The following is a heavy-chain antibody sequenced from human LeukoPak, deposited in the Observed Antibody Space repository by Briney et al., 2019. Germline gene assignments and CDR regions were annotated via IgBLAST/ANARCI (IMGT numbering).Heavy chain of an antibody. D-gene: IGHD1-26*01. J-gene: IGHJ3*02. CDR3: AREGPSGSYGWSAFDI. CDR1: GFTFDDYA. Sequence: PGGSLRLSCAASGFTFDDYAMHWVRQAPGKGLEWVSLISGDGGSTYYADSVKGRFTISRDNSKNTLYLQMNSLRAEDTAVYYCAREGPSGSYGWSAFDIWGQGTMVTVSS. V-gene: IGHV3-43*02. CDR2: ISGDGGST.